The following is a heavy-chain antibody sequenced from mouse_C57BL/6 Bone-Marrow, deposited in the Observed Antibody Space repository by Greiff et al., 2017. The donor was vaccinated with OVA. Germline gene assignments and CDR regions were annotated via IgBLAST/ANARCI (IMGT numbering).Heavy chain of an antibody. CDR1: GFTFTDDY. V-gene: IGHV14-4*01. D-gene: IGHD3-3*01. J-gene: IGHJ3*01. CDR3: TRGPWFAY. Sequence: VQLQQSGAELVRPGASVKLSCTASGFTFTDDYMHWVKQRPEQGLEWIGWIDPENGDTEYASKFQGKATITADTSSNTAYLQLSSLTSEDAAVYYCTRGPWFAYWGQGTLVTVSA. CDR2: IDPENGDT.